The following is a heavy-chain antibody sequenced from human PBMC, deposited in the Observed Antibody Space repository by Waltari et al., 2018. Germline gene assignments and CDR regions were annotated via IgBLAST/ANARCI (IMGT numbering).Heavy chain of an antibody. CDR2: IKRDGSEE. V-gene: IGHV3-7*01. CDR3: TGGWGVDAFDI. Sequence: EVQLVESGGGLVQPGGSLRLSCAASGFTLSSYWMSWVRQAPGKGLEWVANIKRDGSEEYYVDSVKGRFTISGDDAKNSLYLQMNSLRAEDTAVYYCTGGWGVDAFDIWGQGTMVTVSS. D-gene: IGHD6-19*01. J-gene: IGHJ3*02. CDR1: GFTLSSYW.